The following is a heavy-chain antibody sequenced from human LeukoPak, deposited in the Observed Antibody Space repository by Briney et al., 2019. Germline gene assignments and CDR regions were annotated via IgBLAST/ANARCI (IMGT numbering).Heavy chain of an antibody. CDR2: FSGGASRT. J-gene: IGHJ4*02. Sequence: PGGSLRLSCVASGFSFSSYAMSWVRQSPGKGLEWVSAFSGGASRTYYADSVKGRFTISRDNSKNTLYLQMNSLRVEDTAVYYCAKSDYYDSSGHPSSFEYWGQGTLVTVSS. D-gene: IGHD3-22*01. V-gene: IGHV3-23*01. CDR1: GFSFSSYA. CDR3: AKSDYYDSSGHPSSFEY.